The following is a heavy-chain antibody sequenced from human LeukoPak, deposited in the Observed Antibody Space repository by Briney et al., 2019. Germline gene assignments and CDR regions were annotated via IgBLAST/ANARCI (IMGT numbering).Heavy chain of an antibody. D-gene: IGHD1-26*01. CDR3: AADRGDYSGSYWTAFDI. CDR1: EYTLTELS. Sequence: ASVKVSCKVSEYTLTELSMHWVRQAPGKGLEWVGGFDPEDGEIIYAQKFQGRVTMSDDTSTDTAYMELGSLRSDDTAVYYCAADRGDYSGSYWTAFDIWGQGTMVTVSS. V-gene: IGHV1-24*01. J-gene: IGHJ3*02. CDR2: FDPEDGEI.